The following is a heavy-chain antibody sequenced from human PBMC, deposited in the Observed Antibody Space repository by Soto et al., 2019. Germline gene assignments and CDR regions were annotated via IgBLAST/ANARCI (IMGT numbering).Heavy chain of an antibody. Sequence: SGPTLVNPTQTLTLTCTFSGFSLSTSGMRVSWIRQPPGKALEWLARIDWDDDKFYSTSLKTRLTISKDTSKNQVVLTMTNMDPVDTATYSCARQSGSYVDYWGQGTLVTVSS. CDR1: GFSLSTSGMR. V-gene: IGHV2-70*04. D-gene: IGHD1-26*01. J-gene: IGHJ4*02. CDR2: IDWDDDK. CDR3: ARQSGSYVDY.